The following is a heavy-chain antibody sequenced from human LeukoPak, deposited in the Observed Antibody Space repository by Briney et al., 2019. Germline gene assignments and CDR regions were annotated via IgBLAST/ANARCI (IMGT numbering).Heavy chain of an antibody. CDR1: GFTFSSYA. J-gene: IGHJ6*02. Sequence: PGGSLRLSCAASGFTFSSYAMHWVRQAPGKGLEWVAVISYDGSNKYYADSVKGRFTISRDNSKNTLYLQMNSLRAEDTAVYYCAKGPSYSSGWYVDYYYGMDVWGQGTTVTVSS. V-gene: IGHV3-30-3*01. CDR3: AKGPSYSSGWYVDYYYGMDV. D-gene: IGHD6-19*01. CDR2: ISYDGSNK.